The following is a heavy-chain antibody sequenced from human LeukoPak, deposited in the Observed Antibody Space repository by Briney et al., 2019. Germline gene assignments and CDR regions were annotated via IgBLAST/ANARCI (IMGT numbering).Heavy chain of an antibody. CDR2: ISISGGTT. J-gene: IGHJ6*02. V-gene: IGHV3-23*01. D-gene: IGHD3-3*01. Sequence: PGGSLRLSCTASAFAFSNHAMSWVRQAPGKGLEWVSSISISGGTTYYADSVKGRFTISRDNSKNSLYLQMNSLRAEDTAVYYCARGRNDFWSGYPWNHYGMDVWGQGTTVTVSS. CDR1: AFAFSNHA. CDR3: ARGRNDFWSGYPWNHYGMDV.